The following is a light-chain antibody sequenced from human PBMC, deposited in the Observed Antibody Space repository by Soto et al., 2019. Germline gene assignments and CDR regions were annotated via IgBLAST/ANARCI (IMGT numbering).Light chain of an antibody. Sequence: QSVLTQPASVSGSPGQSITISCTGTGSDVGGYNYVSWYKQHPGKAPKLMIYEVTNRPSGVSNRFSGSKSGNTASLTISGLQAEDEADYYCSSYTSSSTLSVFGTGTKVTVL. CDR2: EVT. CDR1: GSDVGGYNY. CDR3: SSYTSSSTLSV. J-gene: IGLJ1*01. V-gene: IGLV2-14*01.